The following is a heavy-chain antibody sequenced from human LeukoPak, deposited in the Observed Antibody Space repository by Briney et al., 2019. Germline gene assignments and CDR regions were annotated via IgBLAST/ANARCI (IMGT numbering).Heavy chain of an antibody. D-gene: IGHD5-12*01. V-gene: IGHV5-51*01. Sequence: GESLKISCQASGYSFTNYWVAWVRQMPGKGLEWMGITHPGNSDTRYSLSFQGQVTISVDKSISTAHLQWSSLRASDTAKYYCARTPGSTDYRGYQYWFFDLWGRGTLVTVSS. CDR1: GYSFTNYW. CDR3: ARTPGSTDYRGYQYWFFDL. J-gene: IGHJ2*01. CDR2: THPGNSDT.